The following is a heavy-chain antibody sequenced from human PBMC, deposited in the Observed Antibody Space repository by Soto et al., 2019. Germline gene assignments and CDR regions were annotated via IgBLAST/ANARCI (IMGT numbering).Heavy chain of an antibody. CDR3: ARAPGGYYYYYGMDV. V-gene: IGHV4-34*01. J-gene: IGHJ6*02. Sequence: TLSLTCAVYGGSFSGYYWSWIRQPPGKGLEWIGEINHSGSTNYNPSLKSRVTISVDTSKNQFSLKLSSVTAADTAVYYCARAPGGYYYYYGMDVWGQGTTVTVSS. CDR2: INHSGST. D-gene: IGHD3-10*01. CDR1: GGSFSGYY.